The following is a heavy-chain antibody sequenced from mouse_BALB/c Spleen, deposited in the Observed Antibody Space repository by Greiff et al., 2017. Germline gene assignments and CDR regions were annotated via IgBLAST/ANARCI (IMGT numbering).Heavy chain of an antibody. CDR3: ARNVAILTGTLDY. Sequence: VMLVESGPGLVEPSQSLSITCTVSGFSLTSYGVHWVHQSPGKGLEWLGVIWSGGSTDYNAAFISSLSISKDDSKSQVFFKMNRLQANDTAIYYCARNVAILTGTLDYWGQGTTLTGSS. CDR1: GFSLTSYG. D-gene: IGHD4-1*01. J-gene: IGHJ2*01. CDR2: IWSGGST. V-gene: IGHV2-2*02.